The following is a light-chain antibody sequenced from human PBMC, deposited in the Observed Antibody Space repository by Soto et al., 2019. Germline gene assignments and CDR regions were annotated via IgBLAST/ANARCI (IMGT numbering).Light chain of an antibody. V-gene: IGKV1-5*03. Sequence: IQMTQSHSTLSASVGDRVTITCRASQSISSWLAWYQQKPGKAPKLLIYKASSLESGVPSRFSGSGSGTEFTLTISSLQPDDFATYYCQQYNSYPWTFGQRTKVAIK. CDR1: QSISSW. CDR2: KAS. CDR3: QQYNSYPWT. J-gene: IGKJ1*01.